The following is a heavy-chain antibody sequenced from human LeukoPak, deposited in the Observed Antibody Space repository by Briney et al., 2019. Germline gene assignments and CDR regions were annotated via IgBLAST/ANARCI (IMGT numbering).Heavy chain of an antibody. CDR3: ARVRWGSYYSPRVHDAFDI. CDR2: IYYSGSY. Sequence: SETLSLTCTVSGGSTSSYYWSWIRQPPRKGLEWIGYIYYSGSYNYNPSLKRRVTISVDTSKNQFSLKLSSVTAADTAAYYCARVRWGSYYSPRVHDAFDIWGQGTMVTVSS. D-gene: IGHD1-26*01. J-gene: IGHJ3*02. CDR1: GGSTSSYY. V-gene: IGHV4-59*01.